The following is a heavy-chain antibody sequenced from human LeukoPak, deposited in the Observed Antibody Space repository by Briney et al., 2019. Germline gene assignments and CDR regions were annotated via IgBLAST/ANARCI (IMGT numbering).Heavy chain of an antibody. J-gene: IGHJ4*02. V-gene: IGHV4-39*01. Sequence: SETLSLTCTVSGGSISGSNYYWGWVRQPPEKGLEWIGSIIYSGTTHYDPSLRSRVTISVDTSKSQFSLRLTSVTAADTAVYYCARDFGDHRIDYWGQGTLVTVSS. CDR2: IIYSGTT. CDR1: GGSISGSNYY. D-gene: IGHD4-17*01. CDR3: ARDFGDHRIDY.